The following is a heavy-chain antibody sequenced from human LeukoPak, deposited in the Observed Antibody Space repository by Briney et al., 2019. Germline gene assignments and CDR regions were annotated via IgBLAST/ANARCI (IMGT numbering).Heavy chain of an antibody. CDR3: AKRGVVVRVFLVGLHKEAYYFDS. D-gene: IGHD3-16*02. J-gene: IGHJ4*02. CDR1: GITLSNYG. V-gene: IGHV3-23*01. CDR2: LSGGAGGT. Sequence: GGSLRLSCGVSGITLSNYGMSWVRQAPGKGLEWVAGLSGGAGGTNYADSVKGRFTISRDNSKNTLFLQMDRLRVEDTAVYFCAKRGVVVRVFLVGLHKEAYYFDSWGQGAQVTVSS.